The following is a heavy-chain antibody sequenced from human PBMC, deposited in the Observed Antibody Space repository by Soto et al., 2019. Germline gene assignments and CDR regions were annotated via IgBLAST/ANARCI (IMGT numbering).Heavy chain of an antibody. CDR3: ARVIGYCTTGVCYRYFDY. CDR2: IYYSGST. Sequence: PXETLSLTFTVSGGSISSGGYYGSGIRQHPGKGLEWIGYIYYSGSTYYNPSLKSRVTISVDTSKNQFSLKLSSVTAADTAVYYCARVIGYCTTGVCYRYFDYWGQGTLVPVSS. J-gene: IGHJ4*02. V-gene: IGHV4-31*03. D-gene: IGHD2-8*01. CDR1: GGSISSGGYY.